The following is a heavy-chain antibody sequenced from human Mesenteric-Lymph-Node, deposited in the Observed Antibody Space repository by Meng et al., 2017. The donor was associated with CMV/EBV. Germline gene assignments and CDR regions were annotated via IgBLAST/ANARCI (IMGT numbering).Heavy chain of an antibody. CDR1: GDSVPSNSAA. Sequence: CAISGDSVPSNSAAWNWIRQSPSRGLEWLGRTYYRSKWYNDYAVSVKSRITINPDTSKNHFSVQLNSVTPEDTAVYFCARATYGYFDYWGQGTLVTVSS. J-gene: IGHJ4*02. CDR2: TYYRSKWYN. CDR3: ARATYGYFDY. V-gene: IGHV6-1*01. D-gene: IGHD2-8*01.